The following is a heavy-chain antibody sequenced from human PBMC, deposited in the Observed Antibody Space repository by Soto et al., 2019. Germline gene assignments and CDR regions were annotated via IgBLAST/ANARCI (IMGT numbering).Heavy chain of an antibody. CDR3: TTGQVRSAPGGLMIVVVSDY. D-gene: IGHD3-22*01. J-gene: IGHJ4*02. V-gene: IGHV3-15*07. Sequence: PGGSLRLSCAASGFTFSNAWMNWVRQAPGKGLEWVGRIKSKTDGGTTDYAAPVKGRFTISRDDSKNTLYLQMNSLKTEDTAVYYCTTGQVRSAPGGLMIVVVSDYWGQGTLVTVSS. CDR1: GFTFSNAW. CDR2: IKSKTDGGTT.